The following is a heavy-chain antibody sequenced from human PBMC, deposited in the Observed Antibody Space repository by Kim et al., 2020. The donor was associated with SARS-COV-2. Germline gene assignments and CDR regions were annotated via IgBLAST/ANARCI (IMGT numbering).Heavy chain of an antibody. CDR3: ARDSGELSSGYPTFDY. D-gene: IGHD3-22*01. J-gene: IGHJ4*02. V-gene: IGHV4-39*07. Sequence: SLKSRVTISVDTSKNQFSLKLSSVTAADTAVYYCARDSGELSSGYPTFDYWGQGTLVTVSS.